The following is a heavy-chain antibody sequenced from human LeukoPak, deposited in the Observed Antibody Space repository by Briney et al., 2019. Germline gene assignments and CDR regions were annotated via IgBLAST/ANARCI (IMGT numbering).Heavy chain of an antibody. J-gene: IGHJ4*02. Sequence: SGGSLRLSCAASGFTFSSYAMSWVRQAPGKGLEWVSAISGSGGSTYYADSVKGRFTISRDNSKNTLYLQMNSLRAEDTAVYYCARGVYSWPPNYFDYWGQGTLVTVSS. V-gene: IGHV3-23*01. CDR2: ISGSGGST. CDR1: GFTFSSYA. D-gene: IGHD3-10*01. CDR3: ARGVYSWPPNYFDY.